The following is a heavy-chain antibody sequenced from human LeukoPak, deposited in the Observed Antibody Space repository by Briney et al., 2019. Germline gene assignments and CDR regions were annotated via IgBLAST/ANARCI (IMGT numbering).Heavy chain of an antibody. CDR1: GYTFTSYY. J-gene: IGHJ6*03. V-gene: IGHV1-8*02. CDR3: ARSWTTTDSMDV. Sequence: GASVKVSCKASGYTFTSYYMHWVRQAPGQGLEWMGWMNPNSGNTGYAQKFQGRVTMTRNTSISTAYMELSSLRSEDTAVYYCARSWTTTDSMDVWGKGTTVTISS. D-gene: IGHD3/OR15-3a*01. CDR2: MNPNSGNT.